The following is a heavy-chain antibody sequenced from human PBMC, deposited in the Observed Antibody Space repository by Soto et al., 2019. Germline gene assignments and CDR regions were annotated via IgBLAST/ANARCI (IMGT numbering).Heavy chain of an antibody. CDR3: ARDPGAGSGYYDSSGYHDY. CDR2: INPSGGST. J-gene: IGHJ4*02. CDR1: GYTFTSYY. D-gene: IGHD3-22*01. V-gene: IGHV1-46*01. Sequence: ASVKVSCKASGYTFTSYYMHWVRQAPGQGLEWMGIINPSGGSTSYAQKFQGRVTMTRDTSTSTVYMELSSLRSEDTAVYYCARDPGAGSGYYDSSGYHDYGGQGTLVPVPS.